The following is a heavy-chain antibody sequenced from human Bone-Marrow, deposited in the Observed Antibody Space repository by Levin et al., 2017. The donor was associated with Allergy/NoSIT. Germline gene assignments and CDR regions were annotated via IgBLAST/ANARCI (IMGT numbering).Heavy chain of an antibody. CDR2: IYSGGST. V-gene: IGHV3-53*01. J-gene: IGHJ5*02. CDR3: ARGWFGELLSP. Sequence: SGESLKISCAASGFTVSSNYMSWVRQAPGKGPEWVSVIYSGGSTYYADSVKGRFTISRDNSKNTLYLQMNSLRAEDTAVYYCARGWFGELLSPWGQGTLVTVSS. CDR1: GFTVSSNY. D-gene: IGHD3-10*01.